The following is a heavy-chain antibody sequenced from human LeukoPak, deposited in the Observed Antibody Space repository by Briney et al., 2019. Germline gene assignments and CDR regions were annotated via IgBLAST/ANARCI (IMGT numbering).Heavy chain of an antibody. J-gene: IGHJ6*03. CDR1: GGSISSGSYY. CDR2: IYTSGST. Sequence: PSETLSLTCTVSGGSISSGSYYWSWIRQPAGEGLEWIGRIYTSGSTNYNPSLKSRVTISVDTSKNQFSLKLSSVTAADTAVYYCARAYYYYYYMDVWGKGTTVTVSS. V-gene: IGHV4-61*02. CDR3: ARAYYYYYYMDV.